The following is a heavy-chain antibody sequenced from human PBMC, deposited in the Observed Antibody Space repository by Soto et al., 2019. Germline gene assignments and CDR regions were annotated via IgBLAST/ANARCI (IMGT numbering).Heavy chain of an antibody. CDR2: VSVYGGST. CDR3: ARRPAGDSHWYFDP. Sequence: DVQLLESGGDLVQPGESLRLSCAASGFIFSDFAMSWVRQTPGKGLEWVSAVSVYGGSTHYSDAVKGRFTISRDNSSDTLFLQMNSLRAEDTAVYYCARRPAGDSHWYFDPWGRGTLVTVSS. J-gene: IGHJ2*01. CDR1: GFIFSDFA. V-gene: IGHV3-23*01. D-gene: IGHD4-17*01.